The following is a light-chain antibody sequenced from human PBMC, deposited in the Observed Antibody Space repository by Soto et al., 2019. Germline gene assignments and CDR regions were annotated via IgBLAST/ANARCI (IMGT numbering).Light chain of an antibody. J-gene: IGKJ1*01. V-gene: IGKV1-27*01. CDR3: QQSYSTPPRT. CDR1: QGISNF. Sequence: DMQMTQSPSSLSASVGERVTIACRASQGISNFLAWYQQKPGKVPKLLIYAASTLQSGVPSRFSGSGSGTDFTLTISSLHPEDFATYYCQQSYSTPPRTFGQGTKVDIK. CDR2: AAS.